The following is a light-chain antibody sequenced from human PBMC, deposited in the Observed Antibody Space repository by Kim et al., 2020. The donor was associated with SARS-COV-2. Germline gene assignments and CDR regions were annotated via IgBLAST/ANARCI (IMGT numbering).Light chain of an antibody. CDR2: GNN. J-gene: IGLJ3*02. V-gene: IGLV1-40*01. CDR1: TSNDVAGSD. CDR3: QSYDNSLSVLV. Sequence: VTTCCTTSTSNDVAGSDVLWYHQLPGTAPRLLIFGNNNRHSGVPDRFSGSKSGTAASLAITGLQAEDESAYYCQSYDNSLSVLVFGGGTQLTVL.